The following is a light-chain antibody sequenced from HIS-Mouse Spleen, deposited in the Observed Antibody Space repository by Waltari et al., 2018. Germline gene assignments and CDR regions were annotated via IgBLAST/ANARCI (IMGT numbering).Light chain of an antibody. Sequence: QSVLTQSPSASGTPGQRVTISCSGSSSNIGRNYVYWYQQLPGTAPKLPIYRNNQRPSGVPDRFSGSRSGTSACLAISGLRSEDEADYYCAAWDDSLSGVVFGGGTKLTVL. CDR2: RNN. J-gene: IGLJ2*01. CDR1: SSNIGRNY. V-gene: IGLV1-47*01. CDR3: AAWDDSLSGVV.